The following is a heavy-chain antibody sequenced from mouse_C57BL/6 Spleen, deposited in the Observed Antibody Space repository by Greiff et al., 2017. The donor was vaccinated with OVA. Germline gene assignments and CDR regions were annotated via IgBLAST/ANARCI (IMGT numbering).Heavy chain of an antibody. J-gene: IGHJ4*01. CDR3: ARHYYDYDYAMDY. CDR1: GFSLTSYG. V-gene: IGHV2-6-1*01. Sequence: VQLQESGPGLVAPSQSLSITCTVSGFSLTSYGVHWVRQPPGKGLEWLVVIWSDGSTTYNSALKSRLSISKDNSKSQVFLKMNSLQTDDTAMYYCARHYYDYDYAMDYWGQGTSVTVSS. D-gene: IGHD2-4*01. CDR2: IWSDGST.